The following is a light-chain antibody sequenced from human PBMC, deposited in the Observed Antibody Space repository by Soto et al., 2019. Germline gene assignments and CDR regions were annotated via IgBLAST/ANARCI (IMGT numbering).Light chain of an antibody. CDR3: QQYGSSPPYT. J-gene: IGKJ2*01. CDR1: QSVSSSY. V-gene: IGKV3-20*01. Sequence: EIVLTQSPGILSLSPGERATLSCRASQSVSSSYLAWYQQKPGQAPRLLIYGASNRATGIPDRFSASGSKTNFILTISRLEPEDFAVYYCQQYGSSPPYTFGQGTKLEIK. CDR2: GAS.